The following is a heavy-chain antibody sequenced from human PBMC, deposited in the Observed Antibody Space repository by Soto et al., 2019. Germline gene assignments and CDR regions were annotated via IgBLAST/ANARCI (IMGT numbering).Heavy chain of an antibody. V-gene: IGHV5-51*03. CDR1: GCSFTSYW. CDR2: IYPGDSDT. D-gene: IGHD3-10*01. Sequence: EVQLVQSGAEVKKPGESLKISCKGSGCSFTSYWIGWVRQMPGKGRQWMGVIYPGDSDTRYSPSFQGQVIISADKSISTAYLQWSSLKASDTATYYCARAYYYGSGSLNYYGLDVWGQGTTVTVSS. J-gene: IGHJ6*02. CDR3: ARAYYYGSGSLNYYGLDV.